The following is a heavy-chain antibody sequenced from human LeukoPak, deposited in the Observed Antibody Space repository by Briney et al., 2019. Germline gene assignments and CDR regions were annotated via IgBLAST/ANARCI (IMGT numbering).Heavy chain of an antibody. CDR1: GGTFSSYA. V-gene: IGHV1-69*01. Sequence: GASVKVSCKASGGTFSSYAISWVRQGPGQGLEWMGGIIPIFGTANYAQKFQGGVTITADEATSTAYMELSSLRSEDTAVYYCARGRRWGYCSSTSCYEGLYYYYYMDVWGKGTTVTVSS. D-gene: IGHD2-2*01. J-gene: IGHJ6*03. CDR2: IIPIFGTA. CDR3: ARGRRWGYCSSTSCYEGLYYYYYMDV.